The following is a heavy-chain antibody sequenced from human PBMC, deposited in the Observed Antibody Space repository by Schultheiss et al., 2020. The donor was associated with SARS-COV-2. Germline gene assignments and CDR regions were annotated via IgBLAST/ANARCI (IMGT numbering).Heavy chain of an antibody. V-gene: IGHV1-46*01. CDR2: INPSGGST. CDR1: GYTFTSYY. J-gene: IGHJ4*02. D-gene: IGHD3-3*01. CDR3: ARVIWSGYYFDY. Sequence: ASVKVSCKASGYTFTSYYMHWVRQAPGQGLEWMGIINPSGGSTSYAQKFQGRVTMTTDTSTSTAYMELRSLRSDDTAVYYCARVIWSGYYFDYWGQGTLVTVSS.